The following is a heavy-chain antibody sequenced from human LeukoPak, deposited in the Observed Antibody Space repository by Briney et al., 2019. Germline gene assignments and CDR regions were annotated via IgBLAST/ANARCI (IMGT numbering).Heavy chain of an antibody. CDR2: IYYSGST. J-gene: IGHJ4*02. CDR1: GGSISSSSYY. Sequence: SETLSPTCTVSGGSISSSSYYWGWIRQPPGKGLEWIGSIYYSGSTYYNPSLKSRVTISVDTSKNQFSLKLSSVTSADTAVYYCARNWRGSYRYTCDYWGQGTLVTVSS. D-gene: IGHD3-16*02. CDR3: ARNWRGSYRYTCDY. V-gene: IGHV4-39*01.